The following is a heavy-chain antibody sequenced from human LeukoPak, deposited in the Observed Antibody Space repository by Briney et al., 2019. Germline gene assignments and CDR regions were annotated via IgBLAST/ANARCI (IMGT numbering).Heavy chain of an antibody. CDR3: ARESRRIAAAGPSYYMDV. D-gene: IGHD6-13*01. J-gene: IGHJ6*03. CDR2: IYYSGST. V-gene: IGHV4-39*07. Sequence: SETLSLTCTVSGGSISSSSYYWGWIRQPPGKGLEWIGSIYYSGSTYYNPSLKSRVTISVDTSKNQFSLKLSSVTAADTAVYYCARESRRIAAAGPSYYMDVWGRGTTVTVSS. CDR1: GGSISSSSYY.